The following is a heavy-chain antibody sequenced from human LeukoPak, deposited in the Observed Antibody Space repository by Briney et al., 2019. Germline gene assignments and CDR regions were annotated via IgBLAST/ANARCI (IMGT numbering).Heavy chain of an antibody. Sequence: GGSLRLSCAASGLTFSDYNMDWVRQAPGKGLGWVGRIRNKVNSYYTEYATSVKGRFSISRDDSKNSLYLQMNSLKIEDTAVYHCASLTGDFWGQGTLVTVSS. CDR1: GLTFSDYN. J-gene: IGHJ4*02. CDR2: IRNKVNSYYT. CDR3: ASLTGDF. V-gene: IGHV3-72*01. D-gene: IGHD7-27*01.